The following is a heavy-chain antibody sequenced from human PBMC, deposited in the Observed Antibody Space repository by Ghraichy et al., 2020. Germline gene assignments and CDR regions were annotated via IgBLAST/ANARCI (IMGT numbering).Heavy chain of an antibody. CDR2: ISGSGGST. CDR1: GFTFSSYA. D-gene: IGHD1-26*01. CDR3: AKDAVPSGSPFINDY. J-gene: IGHJ4*02. Sequence: GESLNISCAASGFTFSSYAMSWVRQAPGKGLEWVSAISGSGGSTYYADSVKGRFTISRDNSKNTLYLQMNSLRAEDTAVYYCAKDAVPSGSPFINDYWGQGTLVTVSS. V-gene: IGHV3-23*01.